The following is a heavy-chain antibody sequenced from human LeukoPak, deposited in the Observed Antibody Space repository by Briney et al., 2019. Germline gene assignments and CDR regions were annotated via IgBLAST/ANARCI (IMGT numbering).Heavy chain of an antibody. CDR1: GFTCDDYA. D-gene: IGHD6-19*01. V-gene: IGHV3-9*01. CDR3: AKGGIAVAGLFDI. CDR2: ISWNSGSI. J-gene: IGHJ3*02. Sequence: GGSLRLPGAASGFTCDDYAMHWLRQAPGKGLEGVSGISWNSGSIGYADSVKGRFTISRDNAKNSLYLQMNSLRAEDTALYYCAKGGIAVAGLFDIWGQGTMVTVSS.